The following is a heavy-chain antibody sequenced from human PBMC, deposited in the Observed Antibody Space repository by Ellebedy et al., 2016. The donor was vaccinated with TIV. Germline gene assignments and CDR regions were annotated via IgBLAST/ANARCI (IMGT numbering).Heavy chain of an antibody. V-gene: IGHV4-39*07. CDR3: ARITSGNSSYYFKS. CDR2: IYFTGST. D-gene: IGHD1-26*01. J-gene: IGHJ4*02. CDR1: GDSISSSSYY. Sequence: MPSETLSLTCTVSGDSISSSSYYWGWIRQPPGKGLEWIASIYFTGSTYYNVSLKSRVTISIDTSKNQFSLKLSSVTAADTAVYYCARITSGNSSYYFKSWGQGTLVTVSS.